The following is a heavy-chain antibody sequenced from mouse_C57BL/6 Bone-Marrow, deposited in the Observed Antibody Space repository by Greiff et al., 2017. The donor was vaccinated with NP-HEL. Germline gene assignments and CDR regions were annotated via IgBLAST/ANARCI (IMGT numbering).Heavy chain of an antibody. Sequence: EVKLVESGGGLVKPGGSLKLSCAASGFTFSSYAMSWVRQTPEKRLEWVATISDGGSYTYYPDNVKGRFTISRDNAKNNLYLQMSHLKSEDTAMYYCARARLRRWYFDVWGTGTTVTVSS. V-gene: IGHV5-4*03. CDR1: GFTFSSYA. CDR2: ISDGGSYT. J-gene: IGHJ1*03. CDR3: ARARLRRWYFDV. D-gene: IGHD2-4*01.